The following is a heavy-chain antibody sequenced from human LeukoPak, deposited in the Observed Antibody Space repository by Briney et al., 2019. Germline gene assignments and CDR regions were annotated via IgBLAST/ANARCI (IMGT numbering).Heavy chain of an antibody. V-gene: IGHV3-23*01. J-gene: IGHJ4*02. CDR3: AKDTSIGRYCTNGVCSPFDY. Sequence: GGSLRLSCSASGFTFSSYAMSWVRQAPGKGLEWISAISDSGGSTYDADSVKGRFTISRDNSKNTLYLQMNSLRAEDTAVYYCAKDTSIGRYCTNGVCSPFDYWGQGTLVTVSS. D-gene: IGHD2-8*01. CDR2: ISDSGGST. CDR1: GFTFSSYA.